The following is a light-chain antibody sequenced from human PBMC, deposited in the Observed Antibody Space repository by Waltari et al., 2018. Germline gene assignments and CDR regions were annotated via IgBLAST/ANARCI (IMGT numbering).Light chain of an antibody. CDR2: DAS. Sequence: EIVLTQSPASLSLSPGDRATLSCRASQSVGRTLAWYQQRPGQAPRLLIYDASSRATGIPGRFSGSGSGTDFSLTISRLEPEDFAVYYCQKYGTRPATFGQGTKVEVK. V-gene: IGKV3-20*01. CDR1: QSVGRT. J-gene: IGKJ1*01. CDR3: QKYGTRPAT.